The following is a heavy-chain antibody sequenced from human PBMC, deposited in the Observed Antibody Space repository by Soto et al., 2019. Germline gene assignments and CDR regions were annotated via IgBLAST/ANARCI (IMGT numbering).Heavy chain of an antibody. Sequence: ASETLSLTCAVYGGSFSGYYWSWIRQPPGKGLEWIGEINHSGSTNYNPSLKSRVTISVDTSKNQFSLKLSSVTAADTAVYYCARGRIVATIRNYYYYGMDVWGQGTTVTVSS. V-gene: IGHV4-34*01. J-gene: IGHJ6*02. CDR1: GGSFSGYY. CDR3: ARGRIVATIRNYYYYGMDV. CDR2: INHSGST. D-gene: IGHD5-12*01.